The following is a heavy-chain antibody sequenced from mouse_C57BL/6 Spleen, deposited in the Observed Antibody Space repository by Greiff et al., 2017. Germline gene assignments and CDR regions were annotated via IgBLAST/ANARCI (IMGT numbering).Heavy chain of an antibody. V-gene: IGHV1-82*01. D-gene: IGHD1-3*01. CDR1: GYAFTSSW. Sequence: VQLQQSGPELVKPGASVKISCKASGYAFTSSWMHWVKQRPGKGLEWIGRISPADGDTNYNGKFTGKSTLTGDKSSSTAYMQLSSLTSEDSAVYYCASGEVKDYYAMDYWGQGTSVTVSS. CDR3: ASGEVKDYYAMDY. J-gene: IGHJ4*01. CDR2: ISPADGDT.